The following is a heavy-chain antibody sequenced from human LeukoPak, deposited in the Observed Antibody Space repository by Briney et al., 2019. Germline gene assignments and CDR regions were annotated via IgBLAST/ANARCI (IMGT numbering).Heavy chain of an antibody. V-gene: IGHV3-48*03. CDR3: ARDLISDGDYVFDY. CDR2: ISSSGSTI. Sequence: GGSLRLSCAASGFTFSSYEMNWVRQAPGKGLEWVSYISSSGSTIYYADSVKGRFTISRDNAKNSLYLQMNSLRAEGTAVYYCARDLISDGDYVFDYWGQGTLVTVSS. CDR1: GFTFSSYE. D-gene: IGHD4-17*01. J-gene: IGHJ4*02.